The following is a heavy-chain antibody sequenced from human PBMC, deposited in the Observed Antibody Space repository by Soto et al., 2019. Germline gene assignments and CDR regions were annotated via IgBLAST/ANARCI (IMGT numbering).Heavy chain of an antibody. CDR1: GFTYTSSA. Sequence: SVKVSCKASGFTYTSSAVQWVRQARGQRLEWIGWIVVGSGNTNYAQKFQERVTITRDMSTSTAYMELSSLRSEDTAVYYCAAETTDTAMATYYFDYWGQGTLVTVSS. CDR2: IVVGSGNT. J-gene: IGHJ4*02. D-gene: IGHD5-18*01. V-gene: IGHV1-58*01. CDR3: AAETTDTAMATYYFDY.